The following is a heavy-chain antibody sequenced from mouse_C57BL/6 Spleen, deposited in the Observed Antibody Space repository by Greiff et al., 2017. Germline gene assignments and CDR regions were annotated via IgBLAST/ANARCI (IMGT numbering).Heavy chain of an antibody. Sequence: VQLKESGPGLVKPSQSLSLTCSVTGYSITSGYYWNWIRQFPGNKLEWMGYISYDGSNNYNPSLKNRISITRDTSKNQFFLKLNSVTTEDTATYYCARYGSFDYWGQGTTLTVSS. CDR2: ISYDGSN. D-gene: IGHD2-2*01. J-gene: IGHJ2*01. V-gene: IGHV3-6*01. CDR1: GYSITSGYY. CDR3: ARYGSFDY.